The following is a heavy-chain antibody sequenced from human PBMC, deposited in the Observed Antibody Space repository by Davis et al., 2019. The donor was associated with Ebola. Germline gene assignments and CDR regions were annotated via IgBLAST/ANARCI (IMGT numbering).Heavy chain of an antibody. CDR3: AKDQFCSSARCLYYYGMDV. CDR2: ISSSSSYI. D-gene: IGHD2-2*01. V-gene: IGHV3-21*04. J-gene: IGHJ6*02. Sequence: PGGSLRLSCAASGFTFSSYSMNWVRQAPGKGLEWVSSISSSSSYIYYADSVKGRFTISRDNAKNSLYLQMTSLRVEDTAKYYCAKDQFCSSARCLYYYGMDVWGQGTTVTVS. CDR1: GFTFSSYS.